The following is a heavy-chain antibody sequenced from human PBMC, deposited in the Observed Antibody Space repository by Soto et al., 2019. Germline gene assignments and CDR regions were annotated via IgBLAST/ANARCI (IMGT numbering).Heavy chain of an antibody. V-gene: IGHV3-23*01. J-gene: IGHJ6*03. Sequence: EVQLSESGGGLVQPGGSLRLSCAASGFTFSSYSMGWVRQAPGKGLEWVSAISGRDDSTNYADSVRGRFTISRDNSKNTLYLQMSSLGAEDTAVYYCARDRGVAPPVAGNTHYYYYMDVWGKGTTVTVSS. CDR2: ISGRDDST. CDR1: GFTFSSYS. D-gene: IGHD6-19*01. CDR3: ARDRGVAPPVAGNTHYYYYMDV.